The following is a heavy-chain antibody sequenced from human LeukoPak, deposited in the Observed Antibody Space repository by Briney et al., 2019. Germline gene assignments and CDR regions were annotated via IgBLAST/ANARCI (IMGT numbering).Heavy chain of an antibody. Sequence: SETLSLTCTVSGYSISSGYYWGWIRQPPGKGLEWIGSIYYSGSTYYNPSLKSRVTISVDTSKNQFSLKLSSVTAADTAVYYCARWGPEFGFDYWGQGTLVTVSS. V-gene: IGHV4-38-2*02. CDR2: IYYSGST. D-gene: IGHD3-16*01. J-gene: IGHJ4*02. CDR3: ARWGPEFGFDY. CDR1: GYSISSGYY.